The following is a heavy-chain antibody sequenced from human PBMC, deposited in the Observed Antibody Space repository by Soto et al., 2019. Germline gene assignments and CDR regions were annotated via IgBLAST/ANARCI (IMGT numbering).Heavy chain of an antibody. V-gene: IGHV1-69*13. Sequence: GAAVKVSCKASGGTFSSYAISWVRQAPGQGLEWMGGIIPIFGTANYAQKFQGRVTITADESTSTAYMELSSLRSEDTAVYYCARGSLSWGGGSTMVRGVNTRFDPWGQGTLVTVSS. CDR1: GGTFSSYA. CDR2: IIPIFGTA. CDR3: ARGSLSWGGGSTMVRGVNTRFDP. D-gene: IGHD3-10*01. J-gene: IGHJ5*02.